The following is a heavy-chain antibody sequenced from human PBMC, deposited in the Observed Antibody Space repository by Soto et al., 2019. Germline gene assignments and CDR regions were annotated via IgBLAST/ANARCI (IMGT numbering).Heavy chain of an antibody. V-gene: IGHV1-2*02. CDR2: INPNSGGT. Sequence: ASVKVSCKASGYTFTGYYMHWVRQAPGQGLEWMGWINPNSGGTNYAQKFQGGVTMTRDTSISTAYMELSRLRSDDTAVYYCARERIVEAYYYYYGMDVWGQGTTVTVSS. CDR1: GYTFTGYY. CDR3: ARERIVEAYYYYYGMDV. J-gene: IGHJ6*02. D-gene: IGHD2-15*01.